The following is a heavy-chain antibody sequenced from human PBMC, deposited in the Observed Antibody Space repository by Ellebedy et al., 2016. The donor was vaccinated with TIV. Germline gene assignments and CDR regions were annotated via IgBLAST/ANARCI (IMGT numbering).Heavy chain of an antibody. J-gene: IGHJ4*02. Sequence: SQTLSLTCAISGDSVSSNSGVWNWIRQSPSRGLEWLGRTYYTSKWQNDYAASVKGRLTINPDPPKNQFSLQLNSVTPNDTAVYYCARGRMLTGFDYWGQGTLVTVSS. V-gene: IGHV6-1*01. D-gene: IGHD3-10*02. CDR2: TYYTSKWQN. CDR3: ARGRMLTGFDY. CDR1: GDSVSSNSGV.